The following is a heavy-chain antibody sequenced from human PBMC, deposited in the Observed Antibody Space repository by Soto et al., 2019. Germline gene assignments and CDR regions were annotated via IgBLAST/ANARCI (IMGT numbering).Heavy chain of an antibody. CDR3: AKRNYGSEFDY. CDR1: GFTFSIYA. CDR2: ISGSGGST. D-gene: IGHD3-10*01. V-gene: IGHV3-23*01. J-gene: IGHJ4*02. Sequence: EVQLLEAGGGLVQPGGSLRLSCAASGFTFSIYAMNCVRQAPGKGLEWVSVISGSGGSTYYADSVKGRFTISRENSKNTRYLQMNRLRAEDTAVYYCAKRNYGSEFDYWGQGTLVTVSS.